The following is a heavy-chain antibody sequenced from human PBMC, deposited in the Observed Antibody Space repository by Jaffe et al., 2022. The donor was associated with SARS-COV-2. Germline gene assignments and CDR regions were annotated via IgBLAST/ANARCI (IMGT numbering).Heavy chain of an antibody. Sequence: EVQLVESGGGLVQPGGSLRLSCAASGFTFSSYWMSWVRQAPGKGLEWVANIKQDGSEKYYVDSVKGRFTISRDNAKNSLYLQMNSLRAEDTAVYYCARDHGSGSYWYYGMDVWGQGTTVTVSS. J-gene: IGHJ6*02. V-gene: IGHV3-7*01. CDR3: ARDHGSGSYWYYGMDV. CDR2: IKQDGSEK. CDR1: GFTFSSYW. D-gene: IGHD3-10*01.